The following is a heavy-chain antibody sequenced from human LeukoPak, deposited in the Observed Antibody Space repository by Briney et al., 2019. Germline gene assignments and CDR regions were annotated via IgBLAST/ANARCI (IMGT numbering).Heavy chain of an antibody. Sequence: ASAKVSCKASGYTFTSYGISWVRQAPGQGLEWMGWISAYNGNTNYAQKLQGRVTMTTDTSTSTAYMELRSLRSDDTAVYYCARTPMGCSSTSCYGNYFDYWGQGTLVTVSS. V-gene: IGHV1-18*01. J-gene: IGHJ4*02. CDR1: GYTFTSYG. CDR2: ISAYNGNT. CDR3: ARTPMGCSSTSCYGNYFDY. D-gene: IGHD2-2*01.